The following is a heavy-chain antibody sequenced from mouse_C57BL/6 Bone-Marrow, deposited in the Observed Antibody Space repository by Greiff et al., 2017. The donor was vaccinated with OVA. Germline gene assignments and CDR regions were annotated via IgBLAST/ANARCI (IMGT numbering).Heavy chain of an antibody. Sequence: VKLVESGAELVRPGASVTLSCKASGYTFTDYEMHWVKQTPVHGLEWIGAIDPETGGTAYNQKFKGKAILTADKSSSTAYMELRSLTSEDSAVYYCTPIYYYGSSYRRYFDYWGQGTTLTVSS. J-gene: IGHJ2*01. CDR3: TPIYYYGSSYRRYFDY. D-gene: IGHD1-1*01. V-gene: IGHV1-15*01. CDR1: GYTFTDYE. CDR2: IDPETGGT.